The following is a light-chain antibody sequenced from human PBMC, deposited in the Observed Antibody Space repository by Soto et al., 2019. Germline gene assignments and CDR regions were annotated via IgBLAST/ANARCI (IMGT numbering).Light chain of an antibody. CDR2: AAS. J-gene: IGKJ1*01. Sequence: DIQMTQSPSSLSASVGDRVTITCRARQSINNYLNWYQQRPGKAPKLLIYAASNLQSGVPSRFSGSASGAYFTLTVSSLQPEDFATYFCQQSYNTPWTFGQGTKVEV. CDR1: QSINNY. CDR3: QQSYNTPWT. V-gene: IGKV1-39*01.